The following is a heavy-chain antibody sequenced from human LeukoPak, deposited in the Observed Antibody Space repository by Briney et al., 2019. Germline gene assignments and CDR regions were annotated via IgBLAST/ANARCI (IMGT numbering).Heavy chain of an antibody. CDR2: IYYSGST. D-gene: IGHD2-2*01. Sequence: SETPSLTCTVSGGSISSGGYYWSWIRQHPGKGLEWIGYIYYSGSTYYNPSLKSRVTISVDTSKNQFSLKLSSVTAADTAVYYCARFHIVVVPAAMWFDPWGQGTLVTVSS. CDR1: GGSISSGGYY. V-gene: IGHV4-31*03. CDR3: ARFHIVVVPAAMWFDP. J-gene: IGHJ5*02.